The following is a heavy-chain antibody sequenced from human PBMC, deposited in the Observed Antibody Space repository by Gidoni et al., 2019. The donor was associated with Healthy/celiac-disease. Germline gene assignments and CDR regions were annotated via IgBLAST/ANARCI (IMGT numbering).Heavy chain of an antibody. CDR2: ISSSGRTI. CDR3: ARDGRPLEGSWPSFDY. CDR1: GFTFSSYE. D-gene: IGHD6-13*01. J-gene: IGHJ4*02. V-gene: IGHV3-48*03. Sequence: EVQLVESGGGLVQPGGSLRLSCAASGFTFSSYEMNWVRQAPGKGLEWVSYISSSGRTIYYADSVKGRFTISRDNAKNSLYLQMNSLRAEDTAVYYCARDGRPLEGSWPSFDYWGQGTLVTVSS.